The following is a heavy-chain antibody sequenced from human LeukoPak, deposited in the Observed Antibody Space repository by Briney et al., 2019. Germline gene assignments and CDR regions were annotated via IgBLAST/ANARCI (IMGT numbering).Heavy chain of an antibody. Sequence: SGGSLRLSCAASGFTFSSYAMSWVRQAPGKGLEWVSAIGGSGGSTYYADSVKGRFTISRDNSKNTLYLQMNSLRAEDTAVYYCAKYGVSGPPFDYWGQGTLVTVSS. CDR2: IGGSGGST. CDR3: AKYGVSGPPFDY. D-gene: IGHD1-1*01. CDR1: GFTFSSYA. J-gene: IGHJ4*02. V-gene: IGHV3-23*01.